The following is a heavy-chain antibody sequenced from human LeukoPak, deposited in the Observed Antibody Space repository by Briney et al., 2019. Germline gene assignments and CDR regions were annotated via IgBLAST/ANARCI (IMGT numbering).Heavy chain of an antibody. Sequence: ASVKVSCKSSRYTFTDYYMHWVRQAPGQGLEWMGWINPNSGGTNYAQKFQGRVTMTRDTSISTAYMELSRLRSDDTAVYYCARGGWSLGYCSSSSCLDWFDPWGQGTLVTVSS. CDR3: ARGGWSLGYCSSSSCLDWFDP. V-gene: IGHV1-2*02. J-gene: IGHJ5*02. CDR1: RYTFTDYY. D-gene: IGHD2-2*01. CDR2: INPNSGGT.